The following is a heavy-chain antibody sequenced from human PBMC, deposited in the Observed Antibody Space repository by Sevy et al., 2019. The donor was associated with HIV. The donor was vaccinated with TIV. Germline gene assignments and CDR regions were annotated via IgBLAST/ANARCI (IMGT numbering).Heavy chain of an antibody. CDR1: GGSISTYY. V-gene: IGHV4-59*01. CDR3: ARVVATTYYYYYMDV. J-gene: IGHJ6*03. D-gene: IGHD5-12*01. Sequence: SETLSLTCTVSGGSISTYYWSWIRQPPGKGLEWIGYMYYTGSINYNRSLKSRVTISVDTSKNQFSLKLSSVTAADTAVYYCARVVATTYYYYYMDVWGKGTTVTVSS. CDR2: MYYTGSI.